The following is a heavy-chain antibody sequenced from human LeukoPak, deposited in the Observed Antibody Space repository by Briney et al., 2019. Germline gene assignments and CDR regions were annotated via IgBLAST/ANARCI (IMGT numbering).Heavy chain of an antibody. CDR2: IYHSGTT. V-gene: IGHV4-34*01. Sequence: SETLSLTCAVYGGSFSGYYWSWIRQTPGKGLEWIGSIYHSGTTYYNPSLKSRVTISVDTSKNQFSPKLSSVTAADTAVYYCARRIDSSPTSANWFDPWGQGTLVTVSS. J-gene: IGHJ5*02. CDR3: ARRIDSSPTSANWFDP. CDR1: GGSFSGYY. D-gene: IGHD1-26*01.